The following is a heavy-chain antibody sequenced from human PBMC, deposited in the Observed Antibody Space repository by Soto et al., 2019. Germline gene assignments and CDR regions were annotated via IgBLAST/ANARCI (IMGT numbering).Heavy chain of an antibody. CDR1: GYTFSNYG. Sequence: QVQLAQSGPELKKPWSSLEVSCRASGYTFSNYGISWVRQVPGQGLEWMAWISVKNGDTNFAQKFQGRINMTTDTSTSKDYLKLRRLRSDDTAVYYCAMLTTLSSPKYRFYYYMDIWGKGTTVTVSS. CDR2: ISVKNGDT. D-gene: IGHD4-4*01. CDR3: AMLTTLSSPKYRFYYYMDI. J-gene: IGHJ6*03. V-gene: IGHV1-18*01.